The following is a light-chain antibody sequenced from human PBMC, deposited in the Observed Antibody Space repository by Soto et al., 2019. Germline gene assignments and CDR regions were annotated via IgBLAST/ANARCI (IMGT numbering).Light chain of an antibody. V-gene: IGKV3-20*01. CDR2: ATS. CDR3: QQYGRSGT. Sequence: ENLLTQSPGTLSLSPGERATLSCRASQSISRTYLAWYQQKPVQAPRLLIYATSSRATGIPDRLSGSGSGTDFTLTIRRLEPEDFAVYYCQQYGRSGTFGQGTKVDIK. CDR1: QSISRTY. J-gene: IGKJ1*01.